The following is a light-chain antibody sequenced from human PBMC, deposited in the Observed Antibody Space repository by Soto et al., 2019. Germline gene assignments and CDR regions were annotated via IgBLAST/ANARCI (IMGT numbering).Light chain of an antibody. J-gene: IGKJ5*01. CDR2: GAS. V-gene: IGKV3-20*01. CDR3: QQYGSSIT. CDR1: QSVSSN. Sequence: DILVTQSPSSLSLSPMDIATVSFRASQSVSSNLAWYQQKPGQAPRLLIYGASTRATGVPARFSGSGSGTDLTLTISRLETEDFAVFYCQQYGSSITFGQGTRLEIK.